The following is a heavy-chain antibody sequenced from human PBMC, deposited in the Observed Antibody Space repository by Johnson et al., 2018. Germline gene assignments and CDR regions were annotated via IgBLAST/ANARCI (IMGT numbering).Heavy chain of an antibody. V-gene: IGHV4-59*12. CDR3: ARETYGMDG. CDR1: GASISSYY. CDR2: IFHSGSP. Sequence: QVQLQESGPGLVKPTETLSLTCTVSGASISSYYWSWIRQPPGKGLEWMGYIFHSGSPNYNPPLKGRVTMSVDTSKNQFSLELSSGTAADTAVYYCARETYGMDGWGQGTTVTVSS. J-gene: IGHJ6*02.